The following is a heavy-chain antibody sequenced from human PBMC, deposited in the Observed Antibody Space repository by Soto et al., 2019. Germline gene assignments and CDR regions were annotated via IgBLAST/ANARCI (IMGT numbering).Heavy chain of an antibody. Sequence: GESLKISCKGSGHSFTNTFINYWIGWVRQMPGKGLEWMGIIYPGGSETRYNPSFQGQVTISADKSSSTAYLQWSSLKASDTAIYYCTARLYDVVGVLELFPHWGQGTLVTVS. CDR3: TARLYDVVGVLELFPH. J-gene: IGHJ1*01. D-gene: IGHD3-10*01. CDR2: IYPGGSET. V-gene: IGHV5-51*01. CDR1: GHSFTNTFINYW.